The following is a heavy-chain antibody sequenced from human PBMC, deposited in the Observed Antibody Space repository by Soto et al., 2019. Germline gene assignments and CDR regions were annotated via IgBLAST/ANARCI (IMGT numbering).Heavy chain of an antibody. CDR2: ISASGGTA. V-gene: IGHV3-23*01. D-gene: IGHD3-22*01. CDR1: GFMFSSYA. CDR3: AKLTYPSDSTGYYYERVSGWIDS. Sequence: VQLLESGGGLIQPGGSLRLSCAASGFMFSSYAVSWVRQAPGKGLEWVSSISASGGTANLADSVEGRCTISRDNSKSTLYLQMNSLRAEDTAVYYCAKLTYPSDSTGYYYERVSGWIDSWGQGTLVTVSS. J-gene: IGHJ5*01.